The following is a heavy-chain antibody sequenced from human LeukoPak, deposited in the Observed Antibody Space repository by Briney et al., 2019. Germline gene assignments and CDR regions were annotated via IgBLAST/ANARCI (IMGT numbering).Heavy chain of an antibody. CDR2: IIPILGIA. Sequence: GASVKVSCKASGGTFSSYAISWVRQAPGQGLEWMGRIIPILGIANYAQKFQGRVTITADKSTSTAYMELSSLRPEDTAVYYCARDREAPTAMVTGFYYGMDVWGQGTTVTVSS. J-gene: IGHJ6*02. D-gene: IGHD5-18*01. CDR3: ARDREAPTAMVTGFYYGMDV. CDR1: GGTFSSYA. V-gene: IGHV1-69*04.